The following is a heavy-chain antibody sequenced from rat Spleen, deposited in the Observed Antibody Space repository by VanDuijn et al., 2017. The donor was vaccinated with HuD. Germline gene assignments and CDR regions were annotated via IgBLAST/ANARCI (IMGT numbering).Heavy chain of an antibody. CDR1: GFSLSNYG. CDR2: IWGDGST. CDR3: ARASFDY. J-gene: IGHJ2*01. Sequence: QVQLKESGPGLVQPSQTLSLTCTVSGFSLSNYGVIWVRQPPGKGLEWMGGIWGDGSTNYNSALKYRLNISRDTSESQVFLKMNSLQTEDTAMYFCARASFDYWGQGVTVTVSS. V-gene: IGHV2-13*01.